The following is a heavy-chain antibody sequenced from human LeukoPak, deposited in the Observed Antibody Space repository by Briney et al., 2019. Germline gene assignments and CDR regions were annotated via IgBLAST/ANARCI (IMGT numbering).Heavy chain of an antibody. CDR2: ISSSSSYI. V-gene: IGHV3-21*01. Sequence: GGSLRLSCAASGFTFSSYSMNWVRQAPGKGLEWVSSISSSSSYIYYADSVKGRFTISRDNAKNSLYLQMNSLRAEDTAVYYCAREQWLAAGDNYYYYYYYMDVWGKGTTVTVSS. CDR3: AREQWLAAGDNYYYYYYYMDV. J-gene: IGHJ6*03. CDR1: GFTFSSYS. D-gene: IGHD6-19*01.